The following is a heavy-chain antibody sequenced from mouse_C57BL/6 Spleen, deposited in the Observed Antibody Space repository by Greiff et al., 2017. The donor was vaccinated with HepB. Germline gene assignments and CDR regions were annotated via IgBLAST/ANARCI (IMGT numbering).Heavy chain of an antibody. CDR1: GYTFTSYW. Sequence: QVQLQQPGAELVRPGSSVKLSCKASGYTFTSYWLDWVKQRPGQGLEWIGNIYPSDSETHYNQKFKDKATLTVDKSSSTAYMQLSSLTSEDSAVYYCARGGDGYYDWYFDVWGTGTTVTVSS. V-gene: IGHV1-61*01. J-gene: IGHJ1*03. CDR3: ARGGDGYYDWYFDV. D-gene: IGHD2-3*01. CDR2: IYPSDSET.